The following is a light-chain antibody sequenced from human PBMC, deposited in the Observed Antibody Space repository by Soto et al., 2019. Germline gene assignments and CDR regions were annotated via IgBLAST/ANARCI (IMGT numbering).Light chain of an antibody. CDR1: QGVKND. CDR2: AAS. CDR3: LQDYTYPLT. J-gene: IGKJ4*01. V-gene: IGKV1-6*01. Sequence: AIQMTQSPSSLSASVGDRVTITCRASQGVKNDLGWYQQRPGKAPKLLIYAASSLQGGVPSRFSGSGSGTDFTLTITSLQPEDFATYYCLQDYTYPLTFGGGTKVEIK.